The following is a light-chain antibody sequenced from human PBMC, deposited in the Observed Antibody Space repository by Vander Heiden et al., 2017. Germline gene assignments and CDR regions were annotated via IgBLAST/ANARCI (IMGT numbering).Light chain of an antibody. J-gene: IGKJ4*01. Sequence: EIHLSPSLPPPSASVGDRVTITCRVSQSISSYLDWYQQKPGKVPKLLIYSASSLESGVPSRFSGSGSGTDFTLTISSLQPEDVATYYCQRNYSAPLTFGGGTKVEIK. V-gene: IGKV1-27*01. CDR1: QSISSY. CDR3: QRNYSAPLT. CDR2: SAS.